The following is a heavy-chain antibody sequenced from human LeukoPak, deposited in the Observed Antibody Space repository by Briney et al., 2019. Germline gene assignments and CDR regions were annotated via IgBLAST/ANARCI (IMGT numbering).Heavy chain of an antibody. V-gene: IGHV3-21*01. Sequence: PGGTLRLSCAASGFTFSSYSMNWVRQAPGKGLEWVSSISSTADYIYYADSVKGRFTISRDNAKNSLYLQMNSLRAEDTAVYYCARVDFYNFWSGYYGTADFWGQGTLVTVSS. J-gene: IGHJ4*02. CDR3: ARVDFYNFWSGYYGTADF. CDR1: GFTFSSYS. D-gene: IGHD3-3*01. CDR2: ISSTADYI.